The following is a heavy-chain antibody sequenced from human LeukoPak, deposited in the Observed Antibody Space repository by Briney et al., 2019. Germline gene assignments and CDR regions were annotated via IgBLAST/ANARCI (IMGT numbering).Heavy chain of an antibody. CDR1: GFTFSSYA. D-gene: IGHD3-9*01. J-gene: IGHJ4*02. CDR2: ISYDGTNK. CDR3: ARDFGWLSGFDN. V-gene: IGHV3-30-3*01. Sequence: PGGSLRLSCAASGFTFSSYAIHWVRQAPGKELERVAIISYDGTNKYYADSVRGRFTISRDNSKNTLYLQMNSLRAEDTAVYYCARDFGWLSGFDNWGQGTLVTVSS.